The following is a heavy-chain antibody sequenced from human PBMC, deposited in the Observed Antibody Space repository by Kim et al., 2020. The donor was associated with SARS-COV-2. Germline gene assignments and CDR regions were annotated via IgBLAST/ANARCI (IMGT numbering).Heavy chain of an antibody. CDR3: VRDLITVSGFIDY. J-gene: IGHJ4*02. CDR2: INTNTGGT. V-gene: IGHV1-46*02. D-gene: IGHD6-19*01. CDR1: GYTFNSYY. Sequence: ASVKVSCKASGYTFNSYYLHWVRQAPGQGLEWVGVINTNTGGTAIAQKLQGRVTLTRDTSTSTVYMEMSGLISDDTATYYCVRDLITVSGFIDYLGQGTL.